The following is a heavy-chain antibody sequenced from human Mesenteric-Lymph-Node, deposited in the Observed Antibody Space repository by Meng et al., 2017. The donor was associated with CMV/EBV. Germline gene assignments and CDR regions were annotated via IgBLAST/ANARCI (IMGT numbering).Heavy chain of an antibody. CDR1: GFTFSTYA. V-gene: IGHV3-30*04. Sequence: CEASGFTFSTYAMSWVRQAPGKGLEWVAVISYDGSNKYYADSVKDRFTISRDNSKNTLYLQMNSLRAEDTAVYYCARERLQGNWFDPWGQGTLVTVSS. J-gene: IGHJ5*02. CDR3: ARERLQGNWFDP. CDR2: ISYDGSNK.